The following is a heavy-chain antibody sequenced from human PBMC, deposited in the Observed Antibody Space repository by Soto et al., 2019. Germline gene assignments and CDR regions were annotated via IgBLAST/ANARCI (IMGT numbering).Heavy chain of an antibody. CDR1: GFTFSSYA. D-gene: IGHD4-17*01. Sequence: QVQLVESGGGVVQPGRSLRLSCAASGFTFSSYAMHWVRQAPGKGLEWVAVISYDGSNKYYADSVKGRFTISRDNSKNTLYRQINSLRDEYAAVYYCARTTVVTPGYFQHGGQGTLVIVFS. CDR2: ISYDGSNK. CDR3: ARTTVVTPGYFQH. V-gene: IGHV3-30-3*01. J-gene: IGHJ1*01.